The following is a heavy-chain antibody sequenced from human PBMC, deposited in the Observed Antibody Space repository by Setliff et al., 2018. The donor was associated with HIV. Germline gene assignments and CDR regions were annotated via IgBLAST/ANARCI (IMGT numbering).Heavy chain of an antibody. D-gene: IGHD4-17*01. CDR3: ARKSMVTTEPLRY. V-gene: IGHV4-61*09. CDR2: IYTTGVT. J-gene: IGHJ4*02. CDR1: GASMSSGRFS. Sequence: SETLSLTCSVSGASMSSGRFSYNWIRQPAGKGLQWIGHIYTTGVTDYNPSLKSRVTISLDTSKNQISLNLTSVTGADTAVYYCARKSMVTTEPLRYWGQGILVTSPQ.